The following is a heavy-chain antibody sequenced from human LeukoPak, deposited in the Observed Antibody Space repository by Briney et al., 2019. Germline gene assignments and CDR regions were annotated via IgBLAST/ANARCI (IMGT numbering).Heavy chain of an antibody. CDR2: ISYDGSNK. D-gene: IGHD1-7*01. V-gene: IGHV3-30-3*01. CDR3: ARDTNWNYGLHYFDY. Sequence: GRSLRLSCVASGFTFSSYAMHWVRQAPGKGLEWVAVISYDGSNKYYADSVKGRFTISRDNSKNTLYLQMNSLRAEDTAVYYCARDTNWNYGLHYFDYWGQGTLVTVSS. J-gene: IGHJ4*02. CDR1: GFTFSSYA.